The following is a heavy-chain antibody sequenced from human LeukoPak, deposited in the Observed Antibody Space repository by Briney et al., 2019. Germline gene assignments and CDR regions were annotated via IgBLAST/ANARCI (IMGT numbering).Heavy chain of an antibody. CDR3: ARERGDTAMVTYGFDY. Sequence: GGSLRLSCAASGFTFSSYAMHWVRQAPGKGLEWVAVISYDGSNKYYADSVKGRFTISRDNSKNTLYLQMNSLRAEDTAVYYCARERGDTAMVTYGFDYWGQGTLVTVSS. D-gene: IGHD5-18*01. CDR1: GFTFSSYA. J-gene: IGHJ4*02. V-gene: IGHV3-30-3*01. CDR2: ISYDGSNK.